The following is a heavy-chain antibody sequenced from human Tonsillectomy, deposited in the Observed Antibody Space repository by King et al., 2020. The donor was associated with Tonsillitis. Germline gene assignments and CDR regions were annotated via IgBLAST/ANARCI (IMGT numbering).Heavy chain of an antibody. CDR1: GFTFDDYA. D-gene: IGHD6-13*01. CDR3: AKGIAAAGHDAFDI. CDR2: ISWNSGSI. J-gene: IGHJ3*02. V-gene: IGHV3-9*01. Sequence: VQLVESGGGLVQPGRSLRLSCAASGFTFDDYAMHWVRQAPGKGLEWGSGISWNSGSIGYADSVKGRFTISRDNAKNSLYLQMNSLRAEDTALYYCAKGIAAAGHDAFDIWGQGTMVTVSS.